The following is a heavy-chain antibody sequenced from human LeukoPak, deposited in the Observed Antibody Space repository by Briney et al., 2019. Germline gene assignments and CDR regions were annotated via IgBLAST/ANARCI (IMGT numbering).Heavy chain of an antibody. Sequence: PGGSLGLSCAASGFTFSNAWMSWVRQAPGKGLEWVGRIKSKIDGGTTDYAAPVKGRFTISRDDSKNTLYLQMNSLKTEDTAVYYCTTDQVDFWSGYYPKYWGQGTLVTVSS. J-gene: IGHJ4*02. D-gene: IGHD3-3*01. V-gene: IGHV3-15*01. CDR2: IKSKIDGGTT. CDR3: TTDQVDFWSGYYPKY. CDR1: GFTFSNAW.